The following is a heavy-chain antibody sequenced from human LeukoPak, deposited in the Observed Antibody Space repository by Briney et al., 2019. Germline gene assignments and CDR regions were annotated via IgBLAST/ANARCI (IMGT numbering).Heavy chain of an antibody. D-gene: IGHD3-10*01. CDR1: GGSISTHY. J-gene: IGHJ4*02. CDR2: IFYTVST. V-gene: IGHV4-59*11. Sequence: SETLSLTCTVSGGSISTHYWSWIRQPPGKGLEWIGYIFYTVSTNYNPSPKSRVTMAIDTSKNQLSLELTFVSAAGTAVYYCERAQYASGSFFDYWGQGTLATVSS. CDR3: ERAQYASGSFFDY.